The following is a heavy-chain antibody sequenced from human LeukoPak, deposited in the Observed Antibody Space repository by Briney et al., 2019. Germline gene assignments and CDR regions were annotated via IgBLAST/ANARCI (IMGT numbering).Heavy chain of an antibody. CDR1: GGSISSSSYY. CDR3: ARGLTVDTATYYFDY. J-gene: IGHJ4*02. V-gene: IGHV4-39*07. D-gene: IGHD5-18*01. CDR2: IYYSGST. Sequence: SETLSLTCTVSGGSISSSSYYWGWIRQPPGKGLEWIGSIYYSGSTYYNPSLKSRVTISVDTSKNQFSLKLSSVTAADTAVYYCARGLTVDTATYYFDYWGQGTLVTVSS.